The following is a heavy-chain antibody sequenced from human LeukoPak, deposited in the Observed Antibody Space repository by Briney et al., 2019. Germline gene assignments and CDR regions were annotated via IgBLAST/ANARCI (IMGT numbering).Heavy chain of an antibody. V-gene: IGHV3-11*01. CDR3: VSPYCMSVPGTPDY. D-gene: IGHD1-14*01. CDR2: ISSGGSTI. Sequence: GGSLRLSCAASGFSFSDYYMNWIRQAPGRGLEWISYISSGGSTIHYADSVKGRFTISRDNDKKSLFLQMNDLRPEDTAVYFCVSPYCMSVPGTPDYWGQGTLVTVSS. CDR1: GFSFSDYY. J-gene: IGHJ4*02.